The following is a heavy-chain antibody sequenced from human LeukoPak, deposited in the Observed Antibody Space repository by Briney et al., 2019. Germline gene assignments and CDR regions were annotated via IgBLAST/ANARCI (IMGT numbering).Heavy chain of an antibody. CDR2: ISTSSSYK. CDR1: GFTFSSYS. CDR3: ARHSDYDILTGPNDY. D-gene: IGHD3-9*01. Sequence: GGSLRLSCAASGFTFSSYSMNWVRQAPGKGLEWVSSISTSSSYKYYADSLKGRSTISRDNAKNSLYLQMNSLGAEDTAVYYCARHSDYDILTGPNDYWGQGTLVTASS. J-gene: IGHJ4*02. V-gene: IGHV3-21*01.